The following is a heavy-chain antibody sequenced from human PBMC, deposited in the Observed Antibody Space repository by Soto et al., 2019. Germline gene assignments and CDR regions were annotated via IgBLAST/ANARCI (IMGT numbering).Heavy chain of an antibody. V-gene: IGHV3-64*01. CDR1: GFTFSSYA. CDR2: ISSNGGST. D-gene: IGHD1-26*01. Sequence: GGSLRLSCAASGFTFSSYAMHWVRQAPGKGLEYVSAISSNGGSTYYANSVKGRFTISRDNSKNTLYLQMGSLRAEDMAVYYCAGKWAWAFDIWGQGTMVTVSS. CDR3: AGKWAWAFDI. J-gene: IGHJ3*02.